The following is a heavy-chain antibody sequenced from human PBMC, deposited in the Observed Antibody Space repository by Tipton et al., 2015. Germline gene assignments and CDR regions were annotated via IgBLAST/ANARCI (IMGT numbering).Heavy chain of an antibody. J-gene: IGHJ4*02. CDR1: GGSVSSGTYY. D-gene: IGHD5-24*01. CDR2: ISYSGTT. Sequence: LRLSCTVSGGSVSSGTYYWSWIRQPPGKGLECIGYISYSGTTNYNPSLKSRVTISVDTSKNQLYLKLSSVTAADTAVYYCARGEMATYRIHYFDYWGQGVLVTVSS. V-gene: IGHV4-61*01. CDR3: ARGEMATYRIHYFDY.